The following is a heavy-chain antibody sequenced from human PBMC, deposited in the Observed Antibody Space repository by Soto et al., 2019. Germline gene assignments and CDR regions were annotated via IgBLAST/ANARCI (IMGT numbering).Heavy chain of an antibody. CDR2: VYSGGNT. V-gene: IGHV3-66*01. CDR3: AGSVGGGFDY. Sequence: EVQLVESGGGLVQPGGSLRLSCAASGFTVSSKYMSWVRQAPGKGLEWVSVVYSGGNTYYAESVEDRVTISRDNFQNMLYLQMNSLRAEDTAVYYCAGSVGGGFDYWGQGTLVTVSS. J-gene: IGHJ4*02. D-gene: IGHD3-16*01. CDR1: GFTVSSKY.